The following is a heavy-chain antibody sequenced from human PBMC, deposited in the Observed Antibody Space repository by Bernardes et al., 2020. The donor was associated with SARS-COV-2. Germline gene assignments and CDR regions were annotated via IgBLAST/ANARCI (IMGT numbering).Heavy chain of an antibody. CDR3: AKDSVDGGSGYYYGDYCGVDV. CDR2: IKQDGSEK. D-gene: IGHD3-22*01. Sequence: GGSLRLSCAASGFTFSSYWMSWVRQAPGKGLEWVANIKQDGSEKYYVDSVKGRFTISRDNAKNSLYLQLNSLRAEDTAVYYCAKDSVDGGSGYYYGDYCGVDVWGQGTTVTVSS. J-gene: IGHJ6*02. CDR1: GFTFSSYW. V-gene: IGHV3-7*03.